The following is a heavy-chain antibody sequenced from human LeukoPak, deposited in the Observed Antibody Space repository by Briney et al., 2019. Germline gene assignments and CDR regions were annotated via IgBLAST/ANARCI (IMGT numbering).Heavy chain of an antibody. J-gene: IGHJ4*02. Sequence: PGGSLRLSCAASGFTLSSYWMRWVRQAPGKGVEWVANIKQDGSEKYYVDSVKGRFTISRDNAKNSLYLQMNSLRAEDTAVYYCARDSRKWLVCDYWGQGTLVTVSS. CDR2: IKQDGSEK. D-gene: IGHD6-19*01. V-gene: IGHV3-7*03. CDR3: ARDSRKWLVCDY. CDR1: GFTLSSYW.